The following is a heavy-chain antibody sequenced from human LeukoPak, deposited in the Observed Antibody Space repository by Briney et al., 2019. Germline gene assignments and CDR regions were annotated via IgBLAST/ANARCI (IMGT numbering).Heavy chain of an antibody. D-gene: IGHD4-23*01. CDR1: GFTFDDYG. V-gene: IGHV3-20*04. J-gene: IGHJ3*02. Sequence: GGSLRLSCAASGFTFDDYGMSWVRQAPGKGLEWVSGIDWNGGSTGYADSVKGRFTISRDNAKNSLYLQMNSLRAEDTALYYCARSSYGGNGGAFDIWGQGTMVTVSS. CDR3: ARSSYGGNGGAFDI. CDR2: IDWNGGST.